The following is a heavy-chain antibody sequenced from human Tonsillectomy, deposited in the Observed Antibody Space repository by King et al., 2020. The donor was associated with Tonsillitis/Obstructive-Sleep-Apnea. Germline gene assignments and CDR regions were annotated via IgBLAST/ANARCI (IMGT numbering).Heavy chain of an antibody. V-gene: IGHV4-59*01. CDR1: GGSISSFY. Sequence: QLQESGPGLVKPSETLSLTCTVSGGSISSFYCSWIRQPPGRGLQWIGYIYYSGGTNYNPSLKSRVAMSADTSKNQISLDLSSVTAADTAVYFCARLGFCNSNWCLPDFWGQGTLVTVSS. J-gene: IGHJ4*02. D-gene: IGHD2-2*01. CDR3: ARLGFCNSNWCLPDF. CDR2: IYYSGGT.